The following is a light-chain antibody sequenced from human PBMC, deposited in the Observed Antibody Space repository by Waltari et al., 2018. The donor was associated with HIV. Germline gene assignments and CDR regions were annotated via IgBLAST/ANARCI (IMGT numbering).Light chain of an antibody. Sequence: EIVLTQSPGTLSLSPGERATLSCRASQSVSSRSLAWYQQRPGQAPRLLISGASSRATGIPDRFSGSGSGTDFTLTISRLAPEDFAVYYCQQYGASPRTFGQGTKVEIK. CDR1: QSVSSRS. J-gene: IGKJ1*01. CDR2: GAS. CDR3: QQYGASPRT. V-gene: IGKV3-20*01.